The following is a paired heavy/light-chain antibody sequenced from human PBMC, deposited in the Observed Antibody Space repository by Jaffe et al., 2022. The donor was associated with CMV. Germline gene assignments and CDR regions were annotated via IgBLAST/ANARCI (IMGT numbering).Light chain of an antibody. CDR3: HQYGGSPPYT. J-gene: IGKJ2*01. V-gene: IGKV3-20*01. CDR1: QIVTSTY. Sequence: EIVLTQSPATLSLSPGERATLSCRASQIVTSTYLAWYQQKPGQAPRLLISDASSRATGIPDRFSGSGSGTDFTLTISRLEPEDFAVYFCHQYGGSPPYTFGLGTKLEIK. CDR2: DAS.
Heavy chain of an antibody. CDR2: IHSTGSP. V-gene: IGHV4-59*01. Sequence: QVQLQESGPGLVKPSETLSLTCTVSGGSINNYYWSWIRQPPGKELEWIGYIHSTGSPNYNPSLKSRVTISVDTSKNHFSLKLNSVTAADTAVYHCARGGWSLDYWGQGTLVTVSS. J-gene: IGHJ4*02. CDR3: ARGGWSLDY. D-gene: IGHD6-19*01. CDR1: GGSINNYY.